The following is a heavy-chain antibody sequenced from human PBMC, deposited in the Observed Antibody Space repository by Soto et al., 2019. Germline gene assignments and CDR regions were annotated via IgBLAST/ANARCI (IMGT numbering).Heavy chain of an antibody. V-gene: IGHV1-8*01. D-gene: IGHD3-3*01. CDR1: GYTFTSYD. Sequence: ASVKVSCKASGYTFTSYDIHWVRQATEQGLEWMGWMNPNSGNKGYAHKFQGRVTMTRNTSISTAYMEGSSLRSEDTAVYYCAIGGEGGYDFWSGYLGAIAVADYYYYGMDVWGQGTTVTVS. CDR2: MNPNSGNK. CDR3: AIGGEGGYDFWSGYLGAIAVADYYYYGMDV. J-gene: IGHJ6*02.